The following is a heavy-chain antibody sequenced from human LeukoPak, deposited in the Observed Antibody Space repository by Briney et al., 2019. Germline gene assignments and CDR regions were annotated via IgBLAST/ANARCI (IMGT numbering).Heavy chain of an antibody. CDR3: ARASQWH. CDR2: MYYRGST. J-gene: IGHJ4*02. V-gene: IGHV4-39*07. CDR1: GVSISTHFYY. Sequence: SETLSLTCTVSGVSISTHFYYWGWIRQTPGKALEWIGNMYYRGSTYYNPSLNSRVSMSLDTSKNQFSLKLSSVTAADTAVYYCARASQWHWGQGTLVTVSS. D-gene: IGHD6-19*01.